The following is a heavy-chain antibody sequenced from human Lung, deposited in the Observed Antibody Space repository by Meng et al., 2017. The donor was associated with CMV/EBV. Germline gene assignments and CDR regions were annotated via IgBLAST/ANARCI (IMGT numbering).Heavy chain of an antibody. Sequence: SCAASGFTFSSYAMHWVRQAPGKGLEWVAVISYDGSNKYYADSVKGRFTISRDNSKNALYLQMNSLRAEDTAVYYCARGCCSSTSCYWGYYFDYXGQGXLVTVSS. J-gene: IGHJ4*02. D-gene: IGHD2-2*01. CDR3: ARGCCSSTSCYWGYYFDY. V-gene: IGHV3-30-3*01. CDR2: ISYDGSNK. CDR1: GFTFSSYA.